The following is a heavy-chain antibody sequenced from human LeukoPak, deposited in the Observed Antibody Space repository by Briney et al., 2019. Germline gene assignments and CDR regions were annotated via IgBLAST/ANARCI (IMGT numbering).Heavy chain of an antibody. CDR2: IYYIGST. D-gene: IGHD6-19*01. CDR3: ARDTSGWYSKYYYYMDV. J-gene: IGHJ6*03. V-gene: IGHV4-59*01. Sequence: SETLSLTCTVSGGSISSYYWSWIRQPPGKGLEWIGYIYYIGSTNYNPSLKSRVTISVDTSKNQFSLKLSSVTAADTAVYYCARDTSGWYSKYYYYMDVWGKGTTVTVSS. CDR1: GGSISSYY.